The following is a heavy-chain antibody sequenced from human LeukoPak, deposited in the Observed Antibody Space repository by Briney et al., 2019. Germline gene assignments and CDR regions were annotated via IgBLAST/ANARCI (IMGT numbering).Heavy chain of an antibody. V-gene: IGHV4-30-2*01. Sequence: SETLSLTCTVSGGSISSGGYYWSWIRQPPGKGLEWIGYIYHSGSTYYNPSLKSRVTISVDRSKNQFSLKLSSVTAADTAVYYCARGYYDSSGYYWFDPWGQGTLVTVSS. CDR1: GGSISSGGYY. D-gene: IGHD3-22*01. CDR2: IYHSGST. CDR3: ARGYYDSSGYYWFDP. J-gene: IGHJ5*02.